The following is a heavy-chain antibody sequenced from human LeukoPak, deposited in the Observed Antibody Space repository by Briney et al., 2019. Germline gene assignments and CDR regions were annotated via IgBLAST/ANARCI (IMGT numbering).Heavy chain of an antibody. CDR1: GYTFTSYA. V-gene: IGHV1-3*01. Sequence: ASVKGSCKASGYTFTSYAMHWVRQAPGQRLEWMGWINAGNGNTKYSQKFQGRVTITRDTSASTAYMELSSLRSEDTAVYYCARVKQWLVARYYYYYGMDVWGKGTTVTVSS. J-gene: IGHJ6*04. CDR3: ARVKQWLVARYYYYYGMDV. CDR2: INAGNGNT. D-gene: IGHD6-19*01.